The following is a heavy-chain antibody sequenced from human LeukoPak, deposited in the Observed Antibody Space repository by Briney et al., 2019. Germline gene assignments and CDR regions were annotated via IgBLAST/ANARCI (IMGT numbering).Heavy chain of an antibody. J-gene: IGHJ4*02. CDR3: ATLLPGV. V-gene: IGHV3-74*01. CDR1: GFTTSNYW. Sequence: QPGGSLRLSCVASGFTTSNYWMHWVRHAPGKGLVWVSRINSDGSITTYADSVKGRFTISRDNAKNTMYLQMNSLRDEDTAVYYCATLLPGVGGQGTLVTVSS. CDR2: INSDGSIT. D-gene: IGHD1-26*01.